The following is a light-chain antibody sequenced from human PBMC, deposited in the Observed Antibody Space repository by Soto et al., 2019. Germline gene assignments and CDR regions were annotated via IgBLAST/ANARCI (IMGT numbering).Light chain of an antibody. J-gene: IGKJ1*01. V-gene: IGKV3-11*01. Sequence: DIVLPQSPGSLSLSPGARATLSCRASQNLGTLYLAWYQQKPGQANRLLIYDASNRATGIPARFSGSGSGTDFTLTISSLEPEEFAVYYCKQRSNWPPTVGQGNKVDNK. CDR2: DAS. CDR3: KQRSNWPPT. CDR1: QNLGTLY.